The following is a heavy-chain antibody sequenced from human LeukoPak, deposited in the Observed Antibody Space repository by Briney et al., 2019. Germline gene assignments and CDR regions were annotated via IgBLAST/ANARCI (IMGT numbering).Heavy chain of an antibody. J-gene: IGHJ4*02. Sequence: SETLSLTCTVSGGSISSSSYYWGWIRQPPGKGLEWIGSIYYSGSTYYNPSLKSRVTISVDTSKNQFSLKLSSVTAADTAVYYCARTSHYYDGSGFDFDYWGQGTLVTVSS. CDR2: IYYSGST. V-gene: IGHV4-39*01. CDR1: GGSISSSSYY. D-gene: IGHD3-22*01. CDR3: ARTSHYYDGSGFDFDY.